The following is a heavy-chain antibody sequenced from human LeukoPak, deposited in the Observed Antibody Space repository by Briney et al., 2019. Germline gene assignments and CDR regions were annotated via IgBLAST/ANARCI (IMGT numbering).Heavy chain of an antibody. Sequence: GGSLRLPCVASGFTFSRNWLHWVRQVPGKGLVWVSRINTDGSTTNYADSVKGRFTISRDNTKNTLYLQMNSLRAEDSAVYFCTRGYNTASLDWGQGTRITVAS. CDR1: GFTFSRNW. J-gene: IGHJ4*02. D-gene: IGHD5-18*01. V-gene: IGHV3-74*01. CDR2: INTDGSTT. CDR3: TRGYNTASLD.